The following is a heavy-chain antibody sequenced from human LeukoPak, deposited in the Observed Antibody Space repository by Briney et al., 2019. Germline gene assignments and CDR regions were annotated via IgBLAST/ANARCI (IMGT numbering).Heavy chain of an antibody. V-gene: IGHV1-69*05. CDR1: GGTFSSYA. D-gene: IGHD4-17*01. J-gene: IGHJ5*02. CDR3: ARDYRDYGDYRS. Sequence: SVKVSCKASGGTFSSYAISWVRQAPGQGLERMGRIIPLFGTANYAQKFQGRVTITTDESTSTAYMELSSLRAEDTAVYYCARDYRDYGDYRSWGQGTLVTVSS. CDR2: IIPLFGTA.